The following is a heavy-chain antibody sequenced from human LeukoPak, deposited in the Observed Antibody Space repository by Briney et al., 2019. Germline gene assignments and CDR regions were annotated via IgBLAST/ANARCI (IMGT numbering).Heavy chain of an antibody. CDR2: ISSSSSYI. CDR3: VRDGTPYYDILTGYSDY. CDR1: GFTFSSYS. J-gene: IGHJ4*02. D-gene: IGHD3-9*01. V-gene: IGHV3-21*01. Sequence: PGGSLRLSCAASGFTFSSYSMNWVRQAPGKGLEWVSSISSSSSYIYYADSVKGRFTISRDNAKNSLYLQMNSLRAEDTAVYYCVRDGTPYYDILTGYSDYWGQGTLVTVSS.